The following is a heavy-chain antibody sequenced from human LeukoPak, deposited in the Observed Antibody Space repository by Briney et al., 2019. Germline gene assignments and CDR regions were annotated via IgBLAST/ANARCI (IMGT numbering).Heavy chain of an antibody. CDR3: AVHSSSWYENAFDI. J-gene: IGHJ3*02. V-gene: IGHV3-66*02. CDR2: IYSGGST. CDR1: GFTVSSNY. Sequence: PGGSLRLSCAASGFTVSSNYMSWVRQAPGKGLEWVSVIYSGGSTYYADSVKGRFTISSDNSKNTLYLQMNSLRAEDTAVYYCAVHSSSWYENAFDIWGQGTMVTVSS. D-gene: IGHD6-13*01.